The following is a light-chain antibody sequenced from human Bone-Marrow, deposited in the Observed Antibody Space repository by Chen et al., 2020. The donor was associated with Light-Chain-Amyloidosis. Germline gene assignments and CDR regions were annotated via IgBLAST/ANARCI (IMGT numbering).Light chain of an antibody. CDR1: QDIINS. Sequence: DIQMTQSPSSLSASVGDTVTITCQASQDIINSLNWYQHKPGKAPKLLVWDASNLETGVPSRFSGRGSGAVFTFTISSLQTEDFATYYCQQYEYLYSFGQGTKLE. J-gene: IGKJ2*03. CDR3: QQYEYLYS. V-gene: IGKV1-33*01. CDR2: DAS.